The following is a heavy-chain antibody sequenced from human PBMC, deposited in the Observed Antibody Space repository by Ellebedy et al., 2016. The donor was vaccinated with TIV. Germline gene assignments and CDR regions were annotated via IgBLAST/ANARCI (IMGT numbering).Heavy chain of an antibody. Sequence: AASVKVSCKASGYTFTSYAMHWVRQAPGQRLEWMGWINVGNGNTKYSQKFQGRVTITRDTSASTAYMELSSLRSEDTAVYYCARVYGAFNWFDPWGQGTLVTVSS. CDR1: GYTFTSYA. V-gene: IGHV1-3*01. CDR2: INVGNGNT. CDR3: ARVYGAFNWFDP. D-gene: IGHD3-10*01. J-gene: IGHJ5*02.